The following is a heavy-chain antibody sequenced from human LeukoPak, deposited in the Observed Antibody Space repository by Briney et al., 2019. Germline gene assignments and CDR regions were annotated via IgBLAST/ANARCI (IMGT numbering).Heavy chain of an antibody. CDR3: ARGGRYDFWSGYSSFDY. CDR1: GYTFSSYT. D-gene: IGHD3-3*01. CDR2: ISTVNGNT. V-gene: IGHV1-3*04. J-gene: IGHJ4*02. Sequence: ASVKVSCKAIGYTFSSYTMHWVRQAPGQRLEWMGWISTVNGNTKYSQKFQDRVTMTTDTSTSTAYMELRSLRSDDTAVYYCARGGRYDFWSGYSSFDYWGQGTLVTVSS.